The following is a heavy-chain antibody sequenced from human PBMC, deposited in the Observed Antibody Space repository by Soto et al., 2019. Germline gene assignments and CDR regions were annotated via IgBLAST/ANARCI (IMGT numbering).Heavy chain of an antibody. J-gene: IGHJ4*02. CDR1: GFTFSSYG. Sequence: GGSLRLSCAASGFTFSSYGMHWVRRAPGKGIEWVAVISYDGSNKYYADSVKGRFTISRDNSKNTLYLQMNSLRAEDTAVYYCAKDYRYCSGGSCYSVFDYWGQGTLVTVSS. CDR3: AKDYRYCSGGSCYSVFDY. D-gene: IGHD2-15*01. V-gene: IGHV3-30*18. CDR2: ISYDGSNK.